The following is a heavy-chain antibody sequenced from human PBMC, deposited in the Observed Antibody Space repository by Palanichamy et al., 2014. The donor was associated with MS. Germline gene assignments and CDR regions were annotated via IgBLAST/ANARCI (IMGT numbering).Heavy chain of an antibody. CDR2: ISGGGADT. D-gene: IGHD6-6*01. V-gene: IGHV3-23*01. J-gene: IGHJ3*02. CDR1: GFTFTTYA. CDR3: AKDATGKQFVRGFGGTLDAFDI. Sequence: EVQLLESGGGLGTGPGGSLRLSCAASGFTFTTYAMSWVRQAPGRGLXRVSTISGGGADTYYADSVKGRFTISRDNSKNTLYLLMNSLRAEDTAVYYCAKDATGKQFVRGFGGTLDAFDIWGQGTMVTVSS.